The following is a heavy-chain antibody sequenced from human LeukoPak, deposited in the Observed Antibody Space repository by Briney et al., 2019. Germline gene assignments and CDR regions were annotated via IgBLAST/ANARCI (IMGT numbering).Heavy chain of an antibody. CDR2: ISASGGNT. J-gene: IGHJ3*02. Sequence: PGRSLRLSCAASGFTFSSYGMHWVRQAPGKGLEWVSGISASGGNTYYADSVMGRFTISRDNSKNTLYLQMNSLRADDTAVYYCAGDGGISMLPGTKNIDAFHIWGQGTMVIVSS. CDR1: GFTFSSYG. CDR3: AGDGGISMLPGTKNIDAFHI. D-gene: IGHD3-10*01. V-gene: IGHV3-23*01.